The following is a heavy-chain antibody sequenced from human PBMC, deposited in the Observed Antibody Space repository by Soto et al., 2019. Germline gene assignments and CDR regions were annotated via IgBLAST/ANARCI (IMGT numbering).Heavy chain of an antibody. Sequence: SETLSLTCTVSGGSISSSSDYWGWIRQPPGKGLEWIGSIYYSGSTYYNPSLKSRVTISVDTSKNQFSLKLSSVTAADTAVYYCARRGYYDSSGYSGQTDFDYWGQGTLVTVSS. D-gene: IGHD3-22*01. CDR2: IYYSGST. J-gene: IGHJ4*02. CDR3: ARRGYYDSSGYSGQTDFDY. CDR1: GGSISSSSDY. V-gene: IGHV4-39*01.